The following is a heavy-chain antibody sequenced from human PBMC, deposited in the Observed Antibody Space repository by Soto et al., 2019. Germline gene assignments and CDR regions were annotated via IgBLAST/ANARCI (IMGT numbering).Heavy chain of an antibody. Sequence: QVQLVQSGAAVKKPGSSVKVSCKASGGTFSSYAITWVRQAPGQGLEWMGGIIPIFGTANYAQKFQGRVTITADESTSTAYMGLSSLRSEDPAVYYCARDRGPSSGYYPYWFDPWGQGTLVTVSS. J-gene: IGHJ5*02. CDR3: ARDRGPSSGYYPYWFDP. CDR2: IIPIFGTA. D-gene: IGHD3-22*01. CDR1: GGTFSSYA. V-gene: IGHV1-69*12.